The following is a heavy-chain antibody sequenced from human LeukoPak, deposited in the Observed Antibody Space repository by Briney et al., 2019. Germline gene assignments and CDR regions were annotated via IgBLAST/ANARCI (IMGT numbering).Heavy chain of an antibody. CDR3: AREVSSGYYVRKNWFDP. D-gene: IGHD3-22*01. V-gene: IGHV1-46*01. CDR2: INPSGGST. Sequence: ASVKVSFKASGYTFTSYYMHWVRQAPGQGLEWMGIINPSGGSTSYAQKFQGRVTMTRDTSTSTVYMELSSLRSEDTAVYYCAREVSSGYYVRKNWFDPWGQGTLVTVSS. J-gene: IGHJ5*02. CDR1: GYTFTSYY.